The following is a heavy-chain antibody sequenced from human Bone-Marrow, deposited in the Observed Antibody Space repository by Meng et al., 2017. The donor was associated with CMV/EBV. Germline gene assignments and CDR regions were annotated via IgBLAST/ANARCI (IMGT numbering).Heavy chain of an antibody. CDR2: INPNSGGT. CDR1: GYTFTGYY. CDR3: AREGKDCSSTSCYQYNWFDP. Sequence: ASVKVSCKASGYTFTGYYMHWVRQAPGQGLEWMGWINPNSGGTNYAQKVQGRVTMTRDTSISTAYMELSRLRSDDTAVYYCAREGKDCSSTSCYQYNWFDPWGQGTLVTVPS. D-gene: IGHD2-2*01. V-gene: IGHV1-2*02. J-gene: IGHJ5*02.